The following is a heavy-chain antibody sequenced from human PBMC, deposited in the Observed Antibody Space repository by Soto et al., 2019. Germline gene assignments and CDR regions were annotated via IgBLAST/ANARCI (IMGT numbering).Heavy chain of an antibody. J-gene: IGHJ4*02. CDR1: GFTFSSYA. Sequence: QVQLLESGGGVVQPGRSLRLSCAASGFTFSSYAMHWVRQPPGKGLEWVAVVSNDGRNKFYADSVRGRFTISRDNSKNTLYQEMDSLRVEDTAVFYCARGQHGLDHWGQGSLVIVSP. CDR2: VSNDGRNK. V-gene: IGHV3-30-3*01. CDR3: ARGQHGLDH. D-gene: IGHD2-8*01.